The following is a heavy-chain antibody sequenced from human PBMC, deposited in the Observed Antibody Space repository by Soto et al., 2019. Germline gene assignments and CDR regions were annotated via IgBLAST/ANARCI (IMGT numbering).Heavy chain of an antibody. D-gene: IGHD2-15*01. CDR3: AKGIGPSKMVDMDV. J-gene: IGHJ6*02. Sequence: EVQLLESGGGLVQPGGSLRLSCAASGFIFSNYAMSWVRQAPGKVLEWVSGVVGSGEGTYYADSVKGLFTVSRENSRDTLYLQLSSLGAEDSAVYFCAKGIGPSKMVDMDVWGQGTTATVSS. V-gene: IGHV3-23*01. CDR2: VVGSGEGT. CDR1: GFIFSNYA.